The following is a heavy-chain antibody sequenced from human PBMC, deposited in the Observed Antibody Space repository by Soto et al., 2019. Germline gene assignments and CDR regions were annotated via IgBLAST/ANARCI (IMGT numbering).Heavy chain of an antibody. J-gene: IGHJ3*02. V-gene: IGHV1-18*04. D-gene: IGHD3-3*01. CDR3: ARDIAGEWLVFGRAFDI. Sequence: ASVKVSCKASGYTFTSYGISWVRQAPGQGLEWMGWISAYNGNTNYAQKLQGRVTMTTDTSTSTAYMELRSLRSDDTAVYYCARDIAGEWLVFGRAFDIWGQGTMVTVSS. CDR2: ISAYNGNT. CDR1: GYTFTSYG.